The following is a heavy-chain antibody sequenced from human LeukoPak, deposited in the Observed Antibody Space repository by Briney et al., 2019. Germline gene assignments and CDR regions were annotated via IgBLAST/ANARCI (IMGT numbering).Heavy chain of an antibody. Sequence: GASVKVSSKASGYTFTSYGISWVRQAPGQGLEWMGWISAYNGNTNYAQKLQGRVTMTTETSTSTAYMELRSLRSDDTAVYYCARVVVAAGFDPWGQGTLVTVSS. J-gene: IGHJ5*02. CDR2: ISAYNGNT. V-gene: IGHV1-18*01. D-gene: IGHD2-2*01. CDR1: GYTFTSYG. CDR3: ARVVVAAGFDP.